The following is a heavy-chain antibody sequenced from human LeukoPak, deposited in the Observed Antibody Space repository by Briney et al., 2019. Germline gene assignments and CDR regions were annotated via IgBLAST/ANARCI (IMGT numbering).Heavy chain of an antibody. CDR2: IYTNGST. J-gene: IGHJ4*02. V-gene: IGHV4-4*07. CDR3: ARERRRGYYDSSGYSALDY. CDR1: GGSISSYY. D-gene: IGHD3-22*01. Sequence: SETLSLTCTVSGGSISSYYWSWIRQPAGKGLEWIGRIYTNGSTNYNPSLKGRVTMSVDTSKNQFSLKLSSVTAADTAVYYCARERRRGYYDSSGYSALDYWGQGTLVTVSS.